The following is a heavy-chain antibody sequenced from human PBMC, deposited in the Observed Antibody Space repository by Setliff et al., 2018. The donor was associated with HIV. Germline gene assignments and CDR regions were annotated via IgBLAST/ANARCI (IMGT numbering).Heavy chain of an antibody. V-gene: IGHV4-59*01. J-gene: IGHJ4*02. D-gene: IGHD1-1*01. Sequence: SETLSLTCTVSGESMSRFYWTWIRQPPGKGLEWIGFVYSTGSINYSPSFRGRLTISLETSENQFSLHLTSVTAADTAVYYCARAEGDAYNSLPYFDSWGPGALVTVSS. CDR2: VYSTGSI. CDR3: ARAEGDAYNSLPYFDS. CDR1: GESMSRFY.